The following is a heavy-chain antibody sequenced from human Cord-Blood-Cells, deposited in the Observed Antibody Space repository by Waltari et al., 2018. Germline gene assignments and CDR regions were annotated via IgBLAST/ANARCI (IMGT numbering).Heavy chain of an antibody. J-gene: IGHJ4*02. CDR1: GGSFSGYY. CDR2: INHSGST. V-gene: IGHV4-34*01. CDR3: ARVPGGYSYGYGFDY. Sequence: QVQLQQWGAGLLKPSETLSLTCAVYGGSFSGYYWSWIRQPPGKGLEWIGEINHSGSTNDNPSLKSRVTISVDTSKNQFSLKLSSVTAADTAVYYCARVPGGYSYGYGFDYWGQGTLVTVSS. D-gene: IGHD5-18*01.